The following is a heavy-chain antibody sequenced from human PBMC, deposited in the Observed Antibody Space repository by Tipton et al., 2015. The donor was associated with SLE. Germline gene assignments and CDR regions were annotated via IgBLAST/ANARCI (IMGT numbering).Heavy chain of an antibody. CDR1: GGSISSSSYY. V-gene: IGHV4-39*01. CDR2: IYYSGST. D-gene: IGHD4-17*01. J-gene: IGHJ4*02. CDR3: ARHDYGDYGYFDY. Sequence: TLSLTCTVSGGSISSSSYYWGWIRQPPGKGLEWIGSIYYSGSTYYNPSLKSRVTISVHTSKNQFSLKLSSVTAADTAVYYCARHDYGDYGYFDYWGQGTLVTVSS.